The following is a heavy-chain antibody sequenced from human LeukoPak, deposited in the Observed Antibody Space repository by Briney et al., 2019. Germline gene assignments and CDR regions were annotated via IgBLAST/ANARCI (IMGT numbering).Heavy chain of an antibody. CDR3: ARADSSSWTGGYYFDY. CDR2: MYYSGSS. Sequence: PSETLSLTCTVSGGSISSNSYYWGWIRQPPGKGLEWIGSMYYSGSSYYNPSLKSRVTISVDTSKNQFSLKLSSVTAADTAVYYCARADSSSWTGGYYFDYWGQGTLVTVSS. D-gene: IGHD6-13*01. J-gene: IGHJ4*02. CDR1: GGSISSNSYY. V-gene: IGHV4-39*07.